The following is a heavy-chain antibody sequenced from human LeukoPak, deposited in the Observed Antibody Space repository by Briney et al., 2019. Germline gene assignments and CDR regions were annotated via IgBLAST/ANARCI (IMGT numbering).Heavy chain of an antibody. CDR1: GFTASNNY. CDR2: IFSGGGT. Sequence: PGGALILSCSASGFTASNNYMSWGRQAPGGGLEGFAFIFSGGGTYYSGSVRGRFTISRDNSKNTLYLQMNSLRVEDTAVYYCARDSSGPAYWGQGTLVTVSS. J-gene: IGHJ4*02. V-gene: IGHV3-66*01. D-gene: IGHD3-22*01. CDR3: ARDSSGPAY.